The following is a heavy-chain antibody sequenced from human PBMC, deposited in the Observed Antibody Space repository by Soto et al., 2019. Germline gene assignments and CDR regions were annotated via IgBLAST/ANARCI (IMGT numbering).Heavy chain of an antibody. CDR2: INPYGGAA. Sequence: GASVKVSCKASGYTFTSTWMHWVRQAPGQGLEWMGVINPYGGAANYAEKFQGRVTITADKSTGTDYMELSSLRSEDTAVYYCAKGISGYNAPLDHWGQGTRVTVSS. D-gene: IGHD1-20*01. CDR1: GYTFTSTW. V-gene: IGHV1-46*01. CDR3: AKGISGYNAPLDH. J-gene: IGHJ4*02.